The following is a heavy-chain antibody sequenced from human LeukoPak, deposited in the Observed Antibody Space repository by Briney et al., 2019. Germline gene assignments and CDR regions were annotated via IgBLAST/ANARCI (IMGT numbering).Heavy chain of an antibody. J-gene: IGHJ4*02. D-gene: IGHD3-10*01. CDR1: GFTFSSYA. Sequence: GGSLRLSCAASGFTFSSYAMSWVRQAPGKGLEWVSAISGSGGSTYYADSVKGRFTISRDNSKNTLYLQMNSLRAEDTAVYYCAKVGSMVRGVITDPFDYWGQGTLVTVPS. CDR3: AKVGSMVRGVITDPFDY. V-gene: IGHV3-23*01. CDR2: ISGSGGST.